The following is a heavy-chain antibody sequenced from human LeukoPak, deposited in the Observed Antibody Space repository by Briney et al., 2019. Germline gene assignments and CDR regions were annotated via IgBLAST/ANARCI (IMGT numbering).Heavy chain of an antibody. Sequence: GGSLRLSCAASGFTFSGSAMHWVRQASGKGLEWVGRIRSKANSYATAYAASVKGRFTISRDDSKNTAYLQMNSLKTEDTAVYYRTSPGAEGYDYWGQGTLVTVSS. CDR3: TSPGAEGYDY. CDR2: IRSKANSYAT. CDR1: GFTFSGSA. J-gene: IGHJ4*02. D-gene: IGHD1-1*01. V-gene: IGHV3-73*01.